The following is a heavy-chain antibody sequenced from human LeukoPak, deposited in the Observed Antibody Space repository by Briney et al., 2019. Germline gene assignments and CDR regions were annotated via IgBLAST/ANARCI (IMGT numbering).Heavy chain of an antibody. J-gene: IGHJ4*02. CDR2: ISGDGGST. CDR1: GLNVDDSA. Sequence: PGGSLRLSCVASGLNVDDSAMHWVRQAPGKCLEWVSLISGDGGSTFSADSVKGRFSISRDNSKNSLYLQMNSLGSEDTAMYYCAKESGKFDYWGQGTLVAVSS. CDR3: AKESGKFDY. V-gene: IGHV3-43*02.